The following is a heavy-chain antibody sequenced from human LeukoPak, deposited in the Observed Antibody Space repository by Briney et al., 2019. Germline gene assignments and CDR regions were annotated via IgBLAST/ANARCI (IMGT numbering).Heavy chain of an antibody. Sequence: ASVKLSCKASGYTFTSYYMHWVRQAHGPGLERKGIINPSGGSTSYAQKFQGRVTMTRDTSTSTVYMELSSLRSENTAVYYCARLDYYDSSGYWPYFDYWGQGTLVTVSS. CDR1: GYTFTSYY. V-gene: IGHV1-46*01. J-gene: IGHJ4*02. CDR3: ARLDYYDSSGYWPYFDY. D-gene: IGHD3-22*01. CDR2: INPSGGST.